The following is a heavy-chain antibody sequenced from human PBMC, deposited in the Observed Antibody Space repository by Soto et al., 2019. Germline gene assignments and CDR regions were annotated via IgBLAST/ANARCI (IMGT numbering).Heavy chain of an antibody. CDR3: AKTYGSNRGPFDY. D-gene: IGHD2-8*01. J-gene: IGHJ4*02. Sequence: PGGSLRLSCAASGFTFSSYGMHWVRQAPGKGLEWVAVISYDGSNKYYADSVKGRFTISRDNSKNTLYLQVNSLRAEDTAVYYCAKTYGSNRGPFDYWGQGTLVTVSS. CDR2: ISYDGSNK. CDR1: GFTFSSYG. V-gene: IGHV3-30*18.